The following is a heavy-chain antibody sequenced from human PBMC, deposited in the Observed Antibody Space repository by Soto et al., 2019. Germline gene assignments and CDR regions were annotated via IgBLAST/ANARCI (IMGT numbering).Heavy chain of an antibody. Sequence: QVSLVQSGAEVQKPGSSVTVSCKALRGTFTNYAFSWVRQAPGQGLEWMGGIMPFFGSGNYAQKFQGRINITADESTSSVYFELTSLRSEDTAVYYCARDRAGYYSHFVYWGQGTLVTVSS. V-gene: IGHV1-69*01. J-gene: IGHJ4*02. CDR2: IMPFFGSG. CDR3: ARDRAGYYSHFVY. D-gene: IGHD3-22*01. CDR1: RGTFTNYA.